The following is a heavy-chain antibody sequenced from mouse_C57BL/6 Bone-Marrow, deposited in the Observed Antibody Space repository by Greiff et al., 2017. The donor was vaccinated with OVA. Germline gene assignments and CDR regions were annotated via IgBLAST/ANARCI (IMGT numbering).Heavy chain of an antibody. CDR2: IYIGNGYT. D-gene: IGHD2-1*01. J-gene: IGHJ3*01. V-gene: IGHV1-58*01. Sequence: EVKLMESGAELVRPGSSVKMSCKTSGYTFTSYGINWVKQRPGQGLEWIGYIYIGNGYTEYNEKFKGKATLTSDTSSSTAYMQLSSLTSEDSAIYFCAPIYPRRDRGFAYWGQGTLVTVSA. CDR1: GYTFTSYG. CDR3: APIYPRRDRGFAY.